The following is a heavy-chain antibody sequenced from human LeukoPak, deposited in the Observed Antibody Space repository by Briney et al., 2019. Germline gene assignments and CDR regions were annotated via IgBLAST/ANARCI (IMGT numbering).Heavy chain of an antibody. D-gene: IGHD6-19*01. CDR2: ISGSGGST. CDR1: GCTFSSYA. V-gene: IGHV3-23*01. J-gene: IGHJ4*02. CDR3: AKAIGQWLDVFDY. Sequence: AGSLRLTCAASGCTFSSYAMSWVRQPPGQGLELVSAISGSGGSTYYADSVKGRFTISRDNSKNTLYLQMNSLRAEDTAVYYCAKAIGQWLDVFDYWGQGTLVTVSS.